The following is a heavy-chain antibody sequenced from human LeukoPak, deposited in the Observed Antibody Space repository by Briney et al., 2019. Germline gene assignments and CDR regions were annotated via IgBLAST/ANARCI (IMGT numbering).Heavy chain of an antibody. D-gene: IGHD4-17*01. Sequence: PGGSLRLSCAAPGFTFSSYWMHWVRQAPGKGLVWVSRINSDGSSTSYADSVKGRFTISRDNAKNTLYLQMNSLRAEDTAVYYCASGGDYVGFDYWGQGTLVTVSS. CDR2: INSDGSST. J-gene: IGHJ4*02. CDR3: ASGGDYVGFDY. CDR1: GFTFSSYW. V-gene: IGHV3-74*01.